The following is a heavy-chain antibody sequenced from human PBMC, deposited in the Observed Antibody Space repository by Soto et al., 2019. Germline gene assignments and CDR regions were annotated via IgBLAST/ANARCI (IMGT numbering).Heavy chain of an antibody. CDR2: IIPIFGTA. Sequence: SVKVSCKASGGTFSSYAISWVRQAPGQGLEWMGGIIPIFGTANYAQKFQGRVTITADESTSTAYMELSSLRSEDTAVYYCARDKRSGPAAIRDYYGMDVWGQGTTVTVSS. CDR3: ARDKRSGPAAIRDYYGMDV. J-gene: IGHJ6*02. CDR1: GGTFSSYA. V-gene: IGHV1-69*13. D-gene: IGHD2-2*02.